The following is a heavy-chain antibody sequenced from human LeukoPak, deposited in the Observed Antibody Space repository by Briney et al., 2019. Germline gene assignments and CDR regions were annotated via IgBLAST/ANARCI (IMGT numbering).Heavy chain of an antibody. CDR1: GFTFGSYG. CDR2: MSYDGSNK. Sequence: PGGSLRLSCAASGFTFGSYGMHWVRQAPGKGLEWVAVMSYDGSNKYYGDSVKGRFTISRDNSKNTLYLQMDSLRAEDTAVYYCAKDKIGGYCSGASCYAGYYYYGMEVWGQGTTVTVSS. CDR3: AKDKIGGYCSGASCYAGYYYYGMEV. V-gene: IGHV3-30*18. J-gene: IGHJ6*02. D-gene: IGHD2-15*01.